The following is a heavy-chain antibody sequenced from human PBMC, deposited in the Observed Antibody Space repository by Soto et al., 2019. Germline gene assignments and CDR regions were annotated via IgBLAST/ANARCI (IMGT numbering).Heavy chain of an antibody. CDR2: ISYDGSNK. Sequence: PGGSLRLSCAASGFTFSSYGMHWVRQAPGRGLEWVAVISYDGSNKYYADSVKGRFTISRDNSKNTLYLQMNSLRAEDTAVYYCAKDLGGWEGPYYYYGMDVWGQGTTVTVSS. V-gene: IGHV3-30*18. J-gene: IGHJ6*02. D-gene: IGHD6-19*01. CDR1: GFTFSSYG. CDR3: AKDLGGWEGPYYYYGMDV.